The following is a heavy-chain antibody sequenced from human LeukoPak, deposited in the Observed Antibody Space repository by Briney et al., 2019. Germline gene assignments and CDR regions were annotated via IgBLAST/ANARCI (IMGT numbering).Heavy chain of an antibody. Sequence: GGSLRLSCAASEFSFSSYSMNWVRQAPGKGLEWVSYISSSSGSIYYADSVKGRFTISRDNAKNSLYLQMNSLRDEDTAVYFCARTRSSSDWWFDPWGQGTRVTISS. CDR1: EFSFSSYS. CDR3: ARTRSSSDWWFDP. J-gene: IGHJ5*02. V-gene: IGHV3-48*02. D-gene: IGHD6-6*01. CDR2: ISSSSGSI.